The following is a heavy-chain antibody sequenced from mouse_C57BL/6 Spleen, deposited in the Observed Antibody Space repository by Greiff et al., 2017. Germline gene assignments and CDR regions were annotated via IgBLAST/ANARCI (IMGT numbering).Heavy chain of an antibody. CDR3: TRQEVFAHYFDY. J-gene: IGHJ2*01. V-gene: IGHV5-6*01. CDR2: ISSGGSYT. Sequence: EVKLVESGGDLVKPGGSLKLSCAASGFTFSSYGMSWVRQTPDKRLEWVATISSGGSYTYYPDSVKGRFTISRDNAKNTLYLQMSRLKSEDTAMYYCTRQEVFAHYFDYWGQGTTLTVSS. CDR1: GFTFSSYG.